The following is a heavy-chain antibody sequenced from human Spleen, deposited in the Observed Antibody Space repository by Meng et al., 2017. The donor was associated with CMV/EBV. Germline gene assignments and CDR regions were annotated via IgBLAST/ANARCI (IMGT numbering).Heavy chain of an antibody. CDR3: ARGLGGYCSSSSCVFDP. Sequence: ASVKVSCKASGYTFTAHYFHWVRQATGQGLEWMGWMNPNSGNTGYAQKFQGRVTMTRNTSISTAYMELSSLRSEDTAVYYCARGLGGYCSSSSCVFDPWGQGTLVTVSS. CDR1: GYTFTAHY. CDR2: MNPNSGNT. D-gene: IGHD2-2*01. V-gene: IGHV1-8*02. J-gene: IGHJ5*02.